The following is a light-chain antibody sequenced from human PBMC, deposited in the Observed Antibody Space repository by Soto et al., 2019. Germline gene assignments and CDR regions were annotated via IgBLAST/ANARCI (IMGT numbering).Light chain of an antibody. V-gene: IGLV2-14*01. Sequence: QSALTQPRSVSGSPGQAVTISCTGTSSDIGAYNYVSWYQQHPGKAPKLIIYEVSNRPSGVSNRFSGSKSGNTASLTISGLQAEDEADYYCSSYASSSTLFGGGTKLTVL. CDR3: SSYASSSTL. CDR2: EVS. J-gene: IGLJ2*01. CDR1: SSDIGAYNY.